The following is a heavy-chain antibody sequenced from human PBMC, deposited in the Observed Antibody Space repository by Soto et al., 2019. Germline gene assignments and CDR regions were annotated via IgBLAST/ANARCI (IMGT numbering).Heavy chain of an antibody. CDR3: ARDRYCSSTSCYDDYYYYMDV. J-gene: IGHJ6*03. CDR2: IWYDGSNK. CDR1: GFTFSSYG. D-gene: IGHD2-2*01. V-gene: IGHV3-33*01. Sequence: GGALRLSSAASGFTFSSYGMHWVRQAPGKGLEWVAVIWYDGSNKYYADSVKGRFTISRDNSKNTLYLQMNSLRAEDTAVYYCARDRYCSSTSCYDDYYYYMDVWGKGTTVTVSS.